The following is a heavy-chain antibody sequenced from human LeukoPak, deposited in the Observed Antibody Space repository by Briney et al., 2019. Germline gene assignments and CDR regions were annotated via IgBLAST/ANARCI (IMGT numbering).Heavy chain of an antibody. D-gene: IGHD3-10*01. Sequence: GGSLRLSCAASGFTFSSYSMNWVRQAPGKGLEWVSSISSSSSYIYYADSVKGRFTISRDNAKNSLYLQMNSLRAEDTAVYYCVREADSGHKAGFDYWGQGTLVTVSS. CDR1: GFTFSSYS. CDR2: ISSSSSYI. J-gene: IGHJ4*02. CDR3: VREADSGHKAGFDY. V-gene: IGHV3-21*01.